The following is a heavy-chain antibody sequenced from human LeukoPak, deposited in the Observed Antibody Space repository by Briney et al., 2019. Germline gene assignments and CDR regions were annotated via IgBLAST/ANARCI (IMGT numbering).Heavy chain of an antibody. CDR2: ISWNGGSI. Sequence: GRSLRLSCAASGFTFDDYAMHWVRRAPGKGLEWVSGISWNGGSIGYADSVKGRFTISRDNAKNSLYLQMNSLRADDTALYYCSKDRGSSWYGRLDYWGQGNLVTVSS. J-gene: IGHJ4*02. D-gene: IGHD6-13*01. V-gene: IGHV3-9*01. CDR3: SKDRGSSWYGRLDY. CDR1: GFTFDDYA.